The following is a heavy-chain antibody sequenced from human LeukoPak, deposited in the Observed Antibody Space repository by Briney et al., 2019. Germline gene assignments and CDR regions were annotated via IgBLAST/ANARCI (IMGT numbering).Heavy chain of an antibody. J-gene: IGHJ4*02. Sequence: PRGSLRLSSAASGVIFHTSWMTWVRQAPGKGLEWGANIKEVGSVTLYADSVRGRFAISRDNAKNSLYLQMNTLTVADTAIYYCARDHVSGYYAYWGQGTLVTVSS. V-gene: IGHV3-7*01. CDR1: GVIFHTSW. CDR3: ARDHVSGYYAY. CDR2: IKEVGSVT. D-gene: IGHD5/OR15-5a*01.